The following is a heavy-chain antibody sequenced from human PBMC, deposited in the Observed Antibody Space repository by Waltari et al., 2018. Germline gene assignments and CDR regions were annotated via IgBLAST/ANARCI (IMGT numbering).Heavy chain of an antibody. CDR3: TKRGDYYYYGMAV. J-gene: IGHJ6*02. Sequence: EVRLVESGGGLVQPGGSLRLSCATSGFTFSSYAMSWVRQAPGKGLEWVSSMSAGGGATYYADSVKGRFTISRDISKNTLCLQVNSLRADDTAVYYCTKRGDYYYYGMAVWGQGTTVTVSS. V-gene: IGHV3-23*04. CDR2: MSAGGGAT. CDR1: GFTFSSYA.